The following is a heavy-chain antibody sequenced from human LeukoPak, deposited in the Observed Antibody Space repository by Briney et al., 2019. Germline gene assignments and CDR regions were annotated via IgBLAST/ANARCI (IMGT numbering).Heavy chain of an antibody. J-gene: IGHJ3*02. CDR2: INSDGSST. CDR1: GFTFSSRW. V-gene: IGHV3-74*01. CDR3: ARGQQYGSGNGDAFDI. D-gene: IGHD3-10*01. Sequence: PGGSLRLSCAASGFTFSSRWMHWVRQAPGKGLIWVSRINSDGSSTNYYAESVRGRFTISRDNAKSTLFLQMNSLRAEDTAVYYCARGQQYGSGNGDAFDIWGQGTMVTVSS.